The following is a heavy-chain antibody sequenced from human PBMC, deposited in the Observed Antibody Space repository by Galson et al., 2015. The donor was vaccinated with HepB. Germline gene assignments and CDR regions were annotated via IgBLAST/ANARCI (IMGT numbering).Heavy chain of an antibody. Sequence: SVKVSYKASGSTFTGYYMHWVRQAPGQGLEWMGWINPNSGDTVYAQKFQGRVTMTRDTSISTAYMELSRLRSDDTAIYYCATRSTFGVVISYWGQGTLVTVSS. CDR2: INPNSGDT. D-gene: IGHD3-3*01. CDR3: ATRSTFGVVISY. J-gene: IGHJ4*02. CDR1: GSTFTGYY. V-gene: IGHV1-2*02.